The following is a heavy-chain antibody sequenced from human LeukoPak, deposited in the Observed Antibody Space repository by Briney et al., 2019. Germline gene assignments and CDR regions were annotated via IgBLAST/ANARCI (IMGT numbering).Heavy chain of an antibody. Sequence: GASVKVSCKTSGYTFSSYTIIWVRQAPGQGLEWMGIINPSGGSTSYAQKFQGRVTMTRDTSTSTVYMELSSLRSEDTAVYYCAREYRPYYYDSSGYYFDFDYWGQGTLVTVSS. CDR2: INPSGGST. J-gene: IGHJ4*02. D-gene: IGHD3-22*01. CDR3: AREYRPYYYDSSGYYFDFDY. CDR1: GYTFSSYT. V-gene: IGHV1-46*01.